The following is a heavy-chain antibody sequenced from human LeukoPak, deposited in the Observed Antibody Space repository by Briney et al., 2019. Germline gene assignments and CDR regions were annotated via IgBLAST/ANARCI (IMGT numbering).Heavy chain of an antibody. CDR1: GFTFSSYW. Sequence: GGSLRLSCAASGFTFSSYWMSWDRQAPGKGLEWVANIKQDGSEKYYVDSVKGRFTISRDNAKNSLYLQMNSLRAEDTAVYYCAREGYEYYFDYWGQGTLVTVSS. CDR2: IKQDGSEK. J-gene: IGHJ4*02. V-gene: IGHV3-7*03. D-gene: IGHD5-12*01. CDR3: AREGYEYYFDY.